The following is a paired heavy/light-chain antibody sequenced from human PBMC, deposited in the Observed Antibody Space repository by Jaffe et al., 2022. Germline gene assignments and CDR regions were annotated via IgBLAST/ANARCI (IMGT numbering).Heavy chain of an antibody. CDR3: VRDLGSWDRGVSPLLSLGDM. D-gene: IGHD3-10*01. CDR2: IYSDGTT. Sequence: EVQLVESGGGLVQPGGSLRLSCAASGFTVSNNYMNWARQAPGKGLEWVSVIYSDGTTHYADSVKGRFTISRDNSKNTLYLQMNSLRIEDTAVYYCVRDLGSWDRGVSPLLSLGDMWGQGTMVTVSS. V-gene: IGHV3-66*02. CDR1: GFTVSNNY. J-gene: IGHJ3*02.
Light chain of an antibody. V-gene: IGKV2-24*01. Sequence: DIVMTQTPLSSPVTLGQPASISCRSSQSLVHSDGNTYLSWFQQRPGQPPRLLIYKTSNRFSGVPDRFSGSGAGTDFTLKISRVEAEDVGVYYCMQATQFPLTFGGGTNVEIK. J-gene: IGKJ4*01. CDR3: MQATQFPLT. CDR1: QSLVHSDGNTY. CDR2: KTS.